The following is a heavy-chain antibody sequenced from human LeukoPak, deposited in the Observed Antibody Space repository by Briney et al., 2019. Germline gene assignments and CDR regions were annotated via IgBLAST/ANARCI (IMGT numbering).Heavy chain of an antibody. CDR2: IIPIFGIA. V-gene: IGHV1-69*13. CDR3: ARRKTHGSGSYPYYYYYGMDV. Sequence: SVKVSCKASGGTFSSYAISWVRQAPGQGLEWMGRIIPIFGIANYAQKFQGRVTITADESTSTAYMELSSLRSEDTAVYYCARRKTHGSGSYPYYYYYGMDVWGKGTTVTVSS. D-gene: IGHD3-10*01. J-gene: IGHJ6*04. CDR1: GGTFSSYA.